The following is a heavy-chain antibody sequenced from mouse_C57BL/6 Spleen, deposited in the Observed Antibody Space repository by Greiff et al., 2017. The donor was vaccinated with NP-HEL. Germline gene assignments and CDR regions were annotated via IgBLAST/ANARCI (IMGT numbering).Heavy chain of an antibody. J-gene: IGHJ4*01. CDR1: GYTFTDYY. D-gene: IGHD1-1*01. CDR2: INPYNGGT. CDR3: ARLTTVVDMDY. Sequence: EVQLQQSGPVLVKPGASVKMSCKASGYTFTDYYMNWVKQSHGKSLEWIGVINPYNGGTSYNQKFKGKATLTVDKSSSTAYMELNSLTSEDSAVYYCARLTTVVDMDYWGQGTSVTVSS. V-gene: IGHV1-19*01.